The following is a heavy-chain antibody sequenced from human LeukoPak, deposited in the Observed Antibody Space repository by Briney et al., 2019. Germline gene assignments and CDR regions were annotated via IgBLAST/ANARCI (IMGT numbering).Heavy chain of an antibody. Sequence: GGSLRLSCAASGFTFSSYSMNWVRQAPGKGLEWVSYISSSSSTIYYADSVNGRFTISRDNAKNPLYVQMNSLRDEDTAVYYCARVPNSGYYGYYFDSWGQGTLVTVSS. CDR1: GFTFSSYS. CDR2: ISSSSSTI. CDR3: ARVPNSGYYGYYFDS. D-gene: IGHD5-12*01. V-gene: IGHV3-48*02. J-gene: IGHJ4*02.